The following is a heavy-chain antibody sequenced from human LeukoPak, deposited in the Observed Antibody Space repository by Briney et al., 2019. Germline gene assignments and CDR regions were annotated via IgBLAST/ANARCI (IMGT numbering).Heavy chain of an antibody. D-gene: IGHD7-27*01. Sequence: PSDALSLTCTVSGASISNYYWSWIRQPAGKGLEWIGRLYTSGSINFNPSLKSRITMSVDTSKNQFSLRLSSVTAADTAVYYCAGATWGSGYFDYWGQGTLVTVSS. J-gene: IGHJ4*02. CDR2: LYTSGSI. V-gene: IGHV4-4*07. CDR3: AGATWGSGYFDY. CDR1: GASISNYY.